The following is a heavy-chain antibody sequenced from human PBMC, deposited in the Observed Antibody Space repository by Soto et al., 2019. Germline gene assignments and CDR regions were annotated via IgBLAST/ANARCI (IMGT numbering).Heavy chain of an antibody. CDR1: GASVSSGSFY. Sequence: SDTLSLTCSVSGASVSSGSFYWSWIRQPPGKGLEWIGFIYNNETFNYNPSLKSRVTISVDTSKNQFSLKLSSVTAADTAVYYCARDLRLDSSWYSRWFDPWGQGTLVTVSS. D-gene: IGHD6-13*01. V-gene: IGHV4-61*01. CDR2: IYNNETF. CDR3: ARDLRLDSSWYSRWFDP. J-gene: IGHJ5*02.